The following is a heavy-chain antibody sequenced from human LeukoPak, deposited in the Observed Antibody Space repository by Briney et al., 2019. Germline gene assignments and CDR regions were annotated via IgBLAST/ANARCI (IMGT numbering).Heavy chain of an antibody. CDR2: ISSSSSYI. CDR1: GFTFSSYS. CDR3: ARSGYYVANWFDP. V-gene: IGHV3-21*04. D-gene: IGHD3-10*02. Sequence: PGGSLRLSCAASGFTFSSYSMNWVRQAPGKGLEWVSSISSSSSYIYYADSVKGRFTISRDNAKNSLYLQMNSLRADDTAVYYCARSGYYVANWFDPWGQGTLVTVSS. J-gene: IGHJ5*02.